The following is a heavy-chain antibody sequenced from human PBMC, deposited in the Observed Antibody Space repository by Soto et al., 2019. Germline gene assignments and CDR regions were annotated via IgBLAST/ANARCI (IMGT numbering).Heavy chain of an antibody. J-gene: IGHJ6*02. CDR1: GYTFTSYA. CDR3: ARDPSNYGMDV. V-gene: IGHV1-3*05. D-gene: IGHD6-6*01. CDR2: INCGNGNT. Sequence: QVQLVQSGAEEKKPGASVKVSCKASGYTFTSYAMHWVRQAPGHRLEWMGWINCGNGNTKYSQKLQGRVTITRDTSASTAYMELSSLRSEDTAVYYCARDPSNYGMDVWGQATTVTVSS.